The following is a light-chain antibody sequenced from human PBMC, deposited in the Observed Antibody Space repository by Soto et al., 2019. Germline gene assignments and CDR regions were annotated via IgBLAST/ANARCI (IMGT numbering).Light chain of an antibody. CDR2: GAS. CDR1: QSVITN. Sequence: ELVMTQSPATLSASPGERATLSCRASQSVITNVAWYQQKPGQAPRLLIYGASTRATGIPARFSGSGSGTEFTLTISSLQSEDFAVYYCQHYNHWPMCTFGQGTKVEIK. J-gene: IGKJ2*02. CDR3: QHYNHWPMCT. V-gene: IGKV3-15*01.